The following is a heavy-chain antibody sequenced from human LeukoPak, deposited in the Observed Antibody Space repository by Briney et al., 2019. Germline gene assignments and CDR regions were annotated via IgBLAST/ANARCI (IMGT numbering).Heavy chain of an antibody. CDR2: ISDDGRNK. J-gene: IGHJ4*02. CDR3: AKRPSDYGDYVTYFDY. Sequence: GGSLRLSCAASGFSFISYGMHWVRQAPGKGLEWVGVISDDGRNKKYADSVKGRFTISRDNSKDTLYLQMNSLRDEDTAVYYCAKRPSDYGDYVTYFDYWGQGALVTVSS. V-gene: IGHV3-30*18. CDR1: GFSFISYG. D-gene: IGHD4-17*01.